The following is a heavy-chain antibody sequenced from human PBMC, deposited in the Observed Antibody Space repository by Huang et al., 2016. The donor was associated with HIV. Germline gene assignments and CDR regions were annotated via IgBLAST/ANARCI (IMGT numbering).Heavy chain of an antibody. V-gene: IGHV4-39*01. CDR3: ARHGGYFDSRGIPLGDAFDV. CDR1: GGSISSSSHY. J-gene: IGHJ3*01. D-gene: IGHD3-22*01. CDR2: IYYSGSP. Sequence: QLQLQESGPGLVKSSETLSLTCTVSGGSISSSSHYWGWIRQPPGKGLEWIGNIYYSGSPYYNPSLKSRVTISVDTSKNQFSLKLSAVTAADTAVYYCARHGGYFDSRGIPLGDAFDVWGQGTVIIVSS.